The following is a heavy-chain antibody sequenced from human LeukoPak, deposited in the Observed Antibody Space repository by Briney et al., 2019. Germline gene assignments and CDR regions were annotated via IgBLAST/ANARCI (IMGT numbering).Heavy chain of an antibody. V-gene: IGHV4-39*07. CDR1: GGSISSSSYY. CDR3: ARATYDFWSGSHGMDV. D-gene: IGHD3-3*01. J-gene: IGHJ6*02. CDR2: INHSGST. Sequence: SETLSLTCTVSGGSISSSSYYWGWIRQPPGKGLEWIGEINHSGSTNYNPSLKSRVTISVDTSKNQFSLKLSSVTAADTAVYYCARATYDFWSGSHGMDVWGQGTTVTVSS.